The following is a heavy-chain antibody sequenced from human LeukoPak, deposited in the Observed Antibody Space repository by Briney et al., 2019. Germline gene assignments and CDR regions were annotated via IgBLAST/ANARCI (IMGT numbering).Heavy chain of an antibody. Sequence: PSETLSLTCTVSGGSISSGSYYWSWIRQPAGKGLEWIGRIYTSGSTNYNPSLKSRVTISVDTSKNQFSLKLSSVTAADTAVYHCARDYYGSGSSVFDPWGQGTLVTVSS. V-gene: IGHV4-61*02. CDR3: ARDYYGSGSSVFDP. D-gene: IGHD3-10*01. CDR1: GGSISSGSYY. CDR2: IYTSGST. J-gene: IGHJ5*02.